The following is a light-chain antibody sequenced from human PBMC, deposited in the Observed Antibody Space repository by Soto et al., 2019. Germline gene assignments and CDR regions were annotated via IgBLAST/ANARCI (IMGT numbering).Light chain of an antibody. Sequence: EILLTQSPGTLSLSPGDRATLSCRASQTLTNSFLAWYQQKPGQTPRLLIYGASIRATGIPDRFSGSWSGTDFTLTISRLEPEDFAVYFCQQYGRLPLSFGGGTKVEIK. CDR2: GAS. J-gene: IGKJ4*01. CDR1: QTLTNSF. CDR3: QQYGRLPLS. V-gene: IGKV3-20*01.